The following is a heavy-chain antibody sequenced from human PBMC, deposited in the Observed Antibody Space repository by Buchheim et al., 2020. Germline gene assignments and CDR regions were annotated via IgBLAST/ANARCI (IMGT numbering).Heavy chain of an antibody. V-gene: IGHV3-7*01. CDR1: GFSFSSYW. CDR3: GDPDGY. CDR2: INEDGTEK. Sequence: EGQLVESGGGSVQPGGSRRLSCTASGFSFSSYWMAWVRQVPGKGLEWVASINEDGTEKYYVDSVKGRFTISRDSAWNSLFLQMNSLRGEDTAVYYCGDPDGYWGQGTL. D-gene: IGHD2-21*01. J-gene: IGHJ4*02.